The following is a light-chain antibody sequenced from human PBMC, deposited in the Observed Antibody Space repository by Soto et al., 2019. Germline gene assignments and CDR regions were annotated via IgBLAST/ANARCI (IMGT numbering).Light chain of an antibody. J-gene: IGKJ1*01. CDR2: AAS. CDR3: QQSFSPLWT. CDR1: QSISNY. V-gene: IGKV1-39*01. Sequence: DIQMTQSPSSLSASVGDRVTITCRASQSISNYLNWYQQKPGKAPKLLIYAASSMQSGVPSRFSRSGSETDFTLTISSLQPDDSATYYCQQSFSPLWTFGQGTKVEV.